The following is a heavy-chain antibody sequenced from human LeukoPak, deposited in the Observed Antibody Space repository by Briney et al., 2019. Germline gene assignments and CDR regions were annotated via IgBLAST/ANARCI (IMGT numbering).Heavy chain of an antibody. V-gene: IGHV4-59*01. CDR3: ARDHSSGWYDF. CDR2: IYYSGST. Sequence: SETLSLTCTVSGGSISSYYWSWIRQPPGKGLEWIGYIYYSGSTNYNPSLKSRVTISIDTSKSQFSLKLSSVTAADTAVCYCARDHSSGWYDFWGQGTLVTVSS. CDR1: GGSISSYY. D-gene: IGHD6-19*01. J-gene: IGHJ4*02.